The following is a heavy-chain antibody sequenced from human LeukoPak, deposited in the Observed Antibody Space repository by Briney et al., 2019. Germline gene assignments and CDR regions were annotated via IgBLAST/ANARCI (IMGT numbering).Heavy chain of an antibody. D-gene: IGHD2-8*01. J-gene: IGHJ1*01. V-gene: IGHV7-4-1*02. CDR2: INTNTGNP. CDR3: ASCTNGVCYATEYFQH. Sequence: GASVKVSCKASGYTFTSYAMNWVRQAPGQGLEWMGWINTNTGNPTYAQGFTGRFVFSLDTSVSTAYLQISSLKAEDTAVYYCASCTNGVCYATEYFQHWGQGTLVTVSS. CDR1: GYTFTSYA.